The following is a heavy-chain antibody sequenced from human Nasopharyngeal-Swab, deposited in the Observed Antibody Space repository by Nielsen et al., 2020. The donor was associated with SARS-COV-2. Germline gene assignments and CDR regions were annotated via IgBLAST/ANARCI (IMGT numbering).Heavy chain of an antibody. CDR3: AGGSLWAGTDDY. CDR1: GGSISSSSYY. D-gene: IGHD1-7*01. V-gene: IGHV4-39*07. Sequence: SETLSLTCTVSGGSISSSSYYWGWIRQPPGKGLEWIGSIYYSGSTYYNPSLKSRVTISVDTSKNQFSLKLSSVTAADTAVYYCAGGSLWAGTDDYWGQGTLVTVSS. CDR2: IYYSGST. J-gene: IGHJ4*02.